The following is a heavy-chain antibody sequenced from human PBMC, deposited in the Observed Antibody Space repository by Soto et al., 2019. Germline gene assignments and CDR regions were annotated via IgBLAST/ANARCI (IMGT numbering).Heavy chain of an antibody. V-gene: IGHV1-18*01. Sequence: QVHLVQYGAEVKKPGASVKVSCRGSCYAFTTCGITWVRQAPGQGVEWMGWISAHNGNTNYAQKLQGRVTVTRDTSTSTAYMELRSLRSDDTAVYYCARGRYGDYWGQGALVTVSS. D-gene: IGHD1-1*01. CDR3: ARGRYGDY. J-gene: IGHJ4*02. CDR2: ISAHNGNT. CDR1: CYAFTTCG.